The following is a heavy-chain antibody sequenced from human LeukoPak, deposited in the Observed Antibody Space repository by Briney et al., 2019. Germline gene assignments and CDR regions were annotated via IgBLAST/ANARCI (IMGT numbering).Heavy chain of an antibody. CDR2: IYSGGST. J-gene: IGHJ4*02. CDR3: ARGGDY. Sequence: GSLRLSCAASGFTFSSYSMNWVRRAPGKGLEWVSVIYSGGSTYYADSVKGRFTISRDNPKNTLYLQMNSLRAEDTAVYYCARGGDYWGQGTLVTVSS. D-gene: IGHD3-16*01. CDR1: GFTFSSYS. V-gene: IGHV3-53*01.